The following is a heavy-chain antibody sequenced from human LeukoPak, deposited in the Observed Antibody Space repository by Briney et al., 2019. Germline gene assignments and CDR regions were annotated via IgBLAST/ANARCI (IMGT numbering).Heavy chain of an antibody. D-gene: IGHD3-22*01. CDR3: ASGRLYYDTSGNTPIPFDY. J-gene: IGHJ4*02. CDR2: IYYSGST. CDR1: GASISSGGYY. Sequence: PSETLSLTCTVSGASISSGGYYWGWIRQHPGKGLEWIGYIYYSGSTYYNPSLKSRVTISVDTSKNQFSLKLSSVTAADTAVYYCASGRLYYDTSGNTPIPFDYWGQGTLVTVSS. V-gene: IGHV4-31*03.